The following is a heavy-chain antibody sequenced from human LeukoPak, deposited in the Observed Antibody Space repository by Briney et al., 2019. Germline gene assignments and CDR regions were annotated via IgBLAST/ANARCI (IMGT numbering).Heavy chain of an antibody. CDR1: GGSISSAY. CDR3: AREMGGYHNWFDP. CDR2: IYTSGST. V-gene: IGHV4-4*07. J-gene: IGHJ5*02. D-gene: IGHD3-22*01. Sequence: SETLSLTCTVSGGSISSAYWSWVRQPAGKGLGWIGRIYTSGSTNYNPSLKSRVTIPVDTAKNHFSLNLSSVTAADTAVYYCAREMGGYHNWFDPWGQGTLVTVSS.